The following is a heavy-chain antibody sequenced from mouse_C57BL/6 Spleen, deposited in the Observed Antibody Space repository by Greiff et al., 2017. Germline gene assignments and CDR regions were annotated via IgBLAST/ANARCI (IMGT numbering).Heavy chain of an antibody. Sequence: QLQQPGAELVKLGASVKLSCKASGYTFTSFWITWVKQRPGQGLEWFGDIYPGSGSTNYNEKFKSKATLTVDTSSSTAYMQLSNLTSEDSAVYYCARDNHWYFDVWGTGTTVTVSS. D-gene: IGHD6-1*01. CDR1: GYTFTSFW. CDR2: IYPGSGST. V-gene: IGHV1-55*01. CDR3: ARDNHWYFDV. J-gene: IGHJ1*03.